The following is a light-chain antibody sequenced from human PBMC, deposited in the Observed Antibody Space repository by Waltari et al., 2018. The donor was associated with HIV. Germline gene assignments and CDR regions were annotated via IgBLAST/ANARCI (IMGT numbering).Light chain of an antibody. CDR2: AAS. Sequence: DIQMTQSPSSLSASVGDRVTITCRASQGITDYLAWYQQKPGKVPKLLIYAASTLQSGVPSRFSVSGSGTDFTLTITSLQPEDVATYYCQKYNSGQWTFGQGTKVEI. J-gene: IGKJ1*01. V-gene: IGKV1-27*01. CDR1: QGITDY. CDR3: QKYNSGQWT.